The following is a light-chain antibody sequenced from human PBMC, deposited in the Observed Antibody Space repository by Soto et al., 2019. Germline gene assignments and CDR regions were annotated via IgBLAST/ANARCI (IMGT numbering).Light chain of an antibody. CDR1: SSDVGGYNY. CDR2: DVS. Sequence: QSALTQPASVSGSPGQSITISCTGTSSDVGGYNYVSWYQQHPGKAPKLMIYDVSNRPSGVSNRFSGSKSGNTASLTISGLQAEDEADYYCSSYPSSSTPLYVVFGGGTKLTLL. CDR3: SSYPSSSTPLYVV. J-gene: IGLJ2*01. V-gene: IGLV2-14*01.